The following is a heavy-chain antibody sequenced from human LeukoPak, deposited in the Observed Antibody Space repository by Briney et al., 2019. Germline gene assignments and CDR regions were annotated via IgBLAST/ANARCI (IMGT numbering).Heavy chain of an antibody. CDR1: GFTVSDNY. V-gene: IGHV3-53*01. Sequence: GGSLRLSCAASGFTVSDNYMSWVRQAPGKGLEWVSVMYSGGDTYYADSVKGRFTISRDNSKNTLHLQMNSLRAEDTAVYYCAKESPYAVGGTGRIYYFDYWGQGALVTVSS. CDR2: MYSGGDT. CDR3: AKESPYAVGGTGRIYYFDY. D-gene: IGHD1-26*01. J-gene: IGHJ4*02.